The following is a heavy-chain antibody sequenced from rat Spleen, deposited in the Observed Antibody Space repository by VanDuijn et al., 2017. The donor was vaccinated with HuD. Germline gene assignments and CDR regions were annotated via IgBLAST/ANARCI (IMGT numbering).Heavy chain of an antibody. D-gene: IGHD5-1*01. V-gene: IGHV5-25*01. J-gene: IGHJ2*01. CDR2: ISAAGGNS. Sequence: EVQLVESGGGLVQPGRSLKLSCVVSGFTFSNNAMAWVRQAPTKGLEWVASISAAGGNSYYRDSVKGRFTISRDSAKSTLYLQMDSLRSEDTATYYCTREDWVFDYWGQGVMVTVSS. CDR1: GFTFSNNA. CDR3: TREDWVFDY.